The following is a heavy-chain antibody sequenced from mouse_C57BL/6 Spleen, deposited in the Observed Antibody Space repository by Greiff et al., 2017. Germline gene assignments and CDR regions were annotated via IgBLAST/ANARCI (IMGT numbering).Heavy chain of an antibody. V-gene: IGHV1-5*01. CDR2: IYPGNSDT. Sequence: EVKLQQSGTVLARPGASVKMSCKTSGYTFTSYWMHWVKQRPGQGLEWIGAIYPGNSDTSYNQKFKGKAKLTAVTSASTAYMELSSLTNEDSAVYYCTRSSGGYYDYDTAYAMDYWGQGTSVTVSS. J-gene: IGHJ4*01. CDR3: TRSSGGYYDYDTAYAMDY. D-gene: IGHD2-4*01. CDR1: GYTFTSYW.